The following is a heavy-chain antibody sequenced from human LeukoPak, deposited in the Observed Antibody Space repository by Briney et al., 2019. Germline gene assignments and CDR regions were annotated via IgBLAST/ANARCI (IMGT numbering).Heavy chain of an antibody. V-gene: IGHV3-74*01. J-gene: IGHJ3*02. CDR1: GFTFSIYW. CDR3: ARDVVLSGADAFDI. CDR2: INRDGSNT. Sequence: PGGSLRLSCTASGFTFSIYWMHWVRHAPGKGLVRVSRINRDGSNTIYADSVKDRFTMSRDNAKNTLYLEMNSLRAEDTAVYYCARDVVLSGADAFDIWGQGTRVTVSS. D-gene: IGHD2-15*01.